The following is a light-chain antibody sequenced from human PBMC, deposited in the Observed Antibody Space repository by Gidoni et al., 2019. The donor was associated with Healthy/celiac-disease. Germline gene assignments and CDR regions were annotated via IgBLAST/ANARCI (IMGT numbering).Light chain of an antibody. J-gene: IGKJ3*01. Sequence: DIQMTQSPSSLSASVGDSVPITCRASQGISNYVAWYQQKPGKVPKLLIYAASTLQSGVPSRFSGSGSGTDFPLTISSLQPEDVATYYCQKYNSAPCTFGHGTKVDIK. CDR2: AAS. CDR1: QGISNY. CDR3: QKYNSAPCT. V-gene: IGKV1-27*01.